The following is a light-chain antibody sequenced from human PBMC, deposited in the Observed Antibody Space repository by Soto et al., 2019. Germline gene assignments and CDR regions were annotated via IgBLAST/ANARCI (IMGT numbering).Light chain of an antibody. Sequence: SVLTQPPSASGTPGQRVTISCSGSGSNIGSNTVNWYQQLPGTAPKLLIYSNNQRPSGVPDRFSGSRSGTSASLAISGLQSEDEGDYYCAAWDDSLNGRGVFGGGTKLTVL. J-gene: IGLJ3*02. V-gene: IGLV1-44*01. CDR2: SNN. CDR3: AAWDDSLNGRGV. CDR1: GSNIGSNT.